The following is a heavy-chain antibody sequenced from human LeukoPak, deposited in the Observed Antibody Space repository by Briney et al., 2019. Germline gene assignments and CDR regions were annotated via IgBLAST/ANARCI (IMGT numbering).Heavy chain of an antibody. CDR2: IYYSGST. V-gene: IGHV4-59*01. CDR3: ARDLGYDSSGYYL. D-gene: IGHD3-22*01. J-gene: IGHJ4*02. Sequence: SETLSLICTVSGGSISSYYWSWIRQPPGKGLEWIGYIYYSGSTNYNPSLKSRVTISVDTSKNQFSLKLSSVTAADTAVYYCARDLGYDSSGYYLWGQGTLVTVSS. CDR1: GGSISSYY.